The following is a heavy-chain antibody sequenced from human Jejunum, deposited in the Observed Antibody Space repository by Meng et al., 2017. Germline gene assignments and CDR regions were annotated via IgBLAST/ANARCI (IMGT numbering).Heavy chain of an antibody. D-gene: IGHD3-10*01. J-gene: IGHJ4*02. CDR3: ARDDYGSIDY. CDR2: IESDGITT. Sequence: EVQLGESGGGLVQPGGSLRLSCAASGFTFSRAWMFWVRQVPGKGLMWVSRIESDGITTGYADSVKGRFTISRDNAQNTVYLQMNSLRAEDTAVYYCARDDYGSIDYWGQGTLVTVSS. CDR1: GFTFSRAW. V-gene: IGHV3-74*01.